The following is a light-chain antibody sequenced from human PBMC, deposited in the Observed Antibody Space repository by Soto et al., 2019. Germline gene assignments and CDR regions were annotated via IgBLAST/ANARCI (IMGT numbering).Light chain of an antibody. V-gene: IGKV3-11*01. Sequence: EIVLTQSPATLSLSPGERATLSCRASQSVISFLAWYQHKPGQAPRLLIYDASTRATGIPARFSGSGSGTDFTLTISSLEPEDFAFYYCQQRSNWPTTFGQGTRLEIK. CDR2: DAS. J-gene: IGKJ5*01. CDR1: QSVISF. CDR3: QQRSNWPTT.